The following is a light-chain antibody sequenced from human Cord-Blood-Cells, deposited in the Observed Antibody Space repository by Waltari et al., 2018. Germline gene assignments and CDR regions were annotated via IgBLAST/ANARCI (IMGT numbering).Light chain of an antibody. CDR2: SNN. J-gene: IGLJ1*01. CDR3: AAWDDSLNGYV. V-gene: IGLV1-44*01. Sequence: QSVLTQPPSAPGTPGQRPTVLCSGSSTNIGGNSVNCYQQRPGTAPKLLIYSNNQRPAGVPDRFSGSKSGTSASLSISGLQSEDEADYYCAAWDDSLNGYVFGTGTKVTVL. CDR1: STNIGGNS.